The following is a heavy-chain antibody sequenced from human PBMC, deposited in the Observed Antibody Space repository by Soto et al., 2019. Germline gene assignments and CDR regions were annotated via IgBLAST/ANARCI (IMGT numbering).Heavy chain of an antibody. CDR3: ARPILAAGTRHYYCYVMDF. Sequence: GSMTLSCATSGFNFSTYGMHWVRQAPGKGLEWVAVIWYDGSNKYYADSVKDRFTISRDNSKNTLYLQMNSLGAEDTAVYYCARPILAAGTRHYYCYVMDFCGQGSTVTGS. J-gene: IGHJ6*02. CDR1: GFNFSTYG. CDR2: IWYDGSNK. V-gene: IGHV3-33*01. D-gene: IGHD6-13*01.